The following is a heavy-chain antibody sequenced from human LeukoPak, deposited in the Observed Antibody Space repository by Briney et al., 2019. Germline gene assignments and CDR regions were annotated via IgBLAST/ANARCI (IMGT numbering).Heavy chain of an antibody. V-gene: IGHV3-7*01. CDR2: IKQDGSEN. CDR1: GFTFSRYN. CDR3: ARDSGTLEY. J-gene: IGHJ4*02. Sequence: GGSLRLSCAGSGFTFSRYNMNWVRQAPGKGLEWVASIKQDGSENYYVDSVKGRFTISRDNAKDSLYLQLNSLRAEDTAVYYCARDSGTLEYWGQGTLVTVSS. D-gene: IGHD3-10*01.